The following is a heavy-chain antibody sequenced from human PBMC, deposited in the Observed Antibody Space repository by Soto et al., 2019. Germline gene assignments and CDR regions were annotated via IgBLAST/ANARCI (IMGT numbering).Heavy chain of an antibody. Sequence: QITLKESGPTLVKPTQTLTLTCTFSGFSLSTSGVGVGWIRQPPGKALEWLALIYWDDDKRYSPSLKSRLTITKDTSKNQVVLTMTNMDPVDTATYYCAHRRLGGSGSPPFDYWGQGTLVTVSS. CDR3: AHRRLGGSGSPPFDY. CDR2: IYWDDDK. D-gene: IGHD3-10*01. CDR1: GFSLSTSGVG. J-gene: IGHJ4*02. V-gene: IGHV2-5*02.